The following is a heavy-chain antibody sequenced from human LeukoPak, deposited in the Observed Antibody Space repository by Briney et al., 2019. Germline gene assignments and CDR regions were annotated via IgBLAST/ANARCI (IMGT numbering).Heavy chain of an antibody. J-gene: IGHJ4*02. CDR3: ARARGVSTGYRPIDY. V-gene: IGHV3-23*01. CDR1: GFTFSSYA. D-gene: IGHD3-22*01. Sequence: GGSLRLSCAASGFTFSSYAMSWVRQAPGKGLEWVSAISGSGGSTYYADSVKGRFTISRDNSKNTLYLQMNSLRAEDTAVYYCARARGVSTGYRPIDYWGQGTLVTVSS. CDR2: ISGSGGST.